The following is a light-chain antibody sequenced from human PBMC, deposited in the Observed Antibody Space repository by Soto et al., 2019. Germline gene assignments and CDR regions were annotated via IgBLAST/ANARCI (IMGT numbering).Light chain of an antibody. CDR2: GNS. J-gene: IGLJ1*01. Sequence: QSVLTQPPSVSGAPGQRVTISCTGSSSNIGAGYDVHWYQQLPGTAPKLLIFGNSNRPSGVPDRFSGSNSGTSASLAITGLQAEDEADYYCCSYAGSSGYVFGTGTKLTVL. CDR1: SSNIGAGYD. CDR3: CSYAGSSGYV. V-gene: IGLV1-40*01.